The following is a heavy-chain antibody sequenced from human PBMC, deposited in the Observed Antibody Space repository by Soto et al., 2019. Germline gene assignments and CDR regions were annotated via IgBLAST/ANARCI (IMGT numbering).Heavy chain of an antibody. Sequence: TQSHSCTVSGGSIGNGGYYWSWIRQHPGKGLEWIGYIYYSGSTYYNPSLKSRVTISVDTSKNQFSLKLSSVTAADTAVYYCARDNTNYDFWSGYYRGAEGFDPWGQGTLVTVSS. V-gene: IGHV4-30-4*08. J-gene: IGHJ5*02. D-gene: IGHD3-3*01. CDR3: ARDNTNYDFWSGYYRGAEGFDP. CDR1: GGSIGNGGYY. CDR2: IYYSGST.